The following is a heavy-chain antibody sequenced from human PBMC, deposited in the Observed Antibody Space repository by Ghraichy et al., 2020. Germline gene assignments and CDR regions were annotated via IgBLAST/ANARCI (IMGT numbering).Heavy chain of an antibody. V-gene: IGHV5-10-1*01. CDR3: AAASQGDYFDY. D-gene: IGHD2-15*01. CDR2: IDPSDSYT. J-gene: IGHJ4*02. CDR1: GYSFTSYW. Sequence: GESLNISCEGSGYSFTSYWISWVRQMPGKGLEWMGKIDPSDSYTNYSPSLQGHVTISADKSISTAYLQWSSLKASDTAMYYCAAASQGDYFDYWGQGTLVTVSS.